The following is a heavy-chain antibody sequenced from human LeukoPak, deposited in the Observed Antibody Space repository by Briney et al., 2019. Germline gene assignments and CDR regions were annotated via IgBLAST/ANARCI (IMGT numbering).Heavy chain of an antibody. J-gene: IGHJ6*03. CDR3: AKGEYSYGYGDYMDV. Sequence: GSLRLSCAASGFTFSSYAMSWVRQAPGKGLEWVSAISGSGGSTYYADSVKGRFTISRDNSKNTLYLQMNSLRAEDTAVYYCAKGEYSYGYGDYMDVWGKGTTVTISS. V-gene: IGHV3-23*01. CDR1: GFTFSSYA. D-gene: IGHD5-18*01. CDR2: ISGSGGST.